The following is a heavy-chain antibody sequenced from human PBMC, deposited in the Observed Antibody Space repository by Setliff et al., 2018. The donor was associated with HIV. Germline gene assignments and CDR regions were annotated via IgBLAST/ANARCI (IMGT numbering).Heavy chain of an antibody. J-gene: IGHJ4*02. CDR2: INTDSGTP. V-gene: IGHV7-4-1*01. CDR3: ARDDYANTDLDF. D-gene: IGHD4-17*01. Sequence: ASVKVSCKASGYTFINYDIYWVRQTTGQGLEWMGWINTDSGTPTYAQGFTGRFVFSSDTSVRTAYLQIVGLKAEDTAVYFCARDDYANTDLDFWGPGTLVTVSS. CDR1: GYTFINYD.